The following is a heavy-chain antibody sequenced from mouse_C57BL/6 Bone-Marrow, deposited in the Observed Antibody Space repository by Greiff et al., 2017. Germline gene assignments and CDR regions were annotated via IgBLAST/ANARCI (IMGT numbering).Heavy chain of an antibody. CDR2: IWSGGST. D-gene: IGHD1-1*01. J-gene: IGHJ3*01. CDR1: GFSLTSYG. Sequence: QVQLKESGPGLVQPSQSLSIACTVSGFSLTSYGVHWVRQSPGKGLEWLGVIWSGGSTDYNAAFISRLSISKDNSKSQVFFKMNSLQADDTDIYNCASATYGGSDDACVAYWGQGTLVTVSA. CDR3: ASATYGGSDDACVAY. V-gene: IGHV2-2*01.